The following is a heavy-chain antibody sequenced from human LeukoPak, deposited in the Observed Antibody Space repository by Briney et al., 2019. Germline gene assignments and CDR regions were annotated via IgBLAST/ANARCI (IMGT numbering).Heavy chain of an antibody. CDR2: IYYSGST. CDR3: ARSPLERRRGLLSY. Sequence: SETLSLTCTVSGGSISSYYWSWIRQPPGKGLEWIGYIYYSGSTNYNPSLKSRVTISVDTSKNQFSLKLSSVTAADTAVYCCARSPLERRRGLLSYWGQGTLVTVSS. CDR1: GGSISSYY. J-gene: IGHJ4*02. D-gene: IGHD1-1*01. V-gene: IGHV4-59*12.